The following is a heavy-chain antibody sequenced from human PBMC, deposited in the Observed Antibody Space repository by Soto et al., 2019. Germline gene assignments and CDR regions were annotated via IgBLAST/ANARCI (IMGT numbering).Heavy chain of an antibody. D-gene: IGHD3-3*01. Sequence: QVQLVQSGAEVKKPGASVKASCKASGYTFTSYYMHWVRQAPGQGLGWMGIINPSGGSTSYAQKFQGRVTMTRDTSTSAIYMELSSLRSEDTAVYYCARDGNTIFGVVIAAPKYYFDYWGQGTLVTVSS. CDR3: ARDGNTIFGVVIAAPKYYFDY. CDR2: INPSGGST. J-gene: IGHJ4*02. CDR1: GYTFTSYY. V-gene: IGHV1-46*01.